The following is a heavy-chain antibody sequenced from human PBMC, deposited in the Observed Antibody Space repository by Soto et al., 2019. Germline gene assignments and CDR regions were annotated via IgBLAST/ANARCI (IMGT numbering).Heavy chain of an antibody. D-gene: IGHD2-8*01. J-gene: IGHJ4*02. V-gene: IGHV4-59*01. Sequence: SETLSLTCTVSGGSISSYYWSWIRQPPGKGLEWIGYIYYSGSTNYNPSLKSRVTISVDTSKNQFSLKLSSVTAADTAVYYCARSEDIVLMVYDHWGQGTLVTVSS. CDR1: GGSISSYY. CDR2: IYYSGST. CDR3: ARSEDIVLMVYDH.